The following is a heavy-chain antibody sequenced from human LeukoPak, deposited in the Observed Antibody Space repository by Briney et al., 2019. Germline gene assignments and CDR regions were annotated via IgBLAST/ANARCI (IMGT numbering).Heavy chain of an antibody. J-gene: IGHJ4*02. D-gene: IGHD3-22*01. V-gene: IGHV1-2*06. Sequence: ASVKVSFKASGYTFTGYYMHWVRQAPGQGLEWMGRINPNSGGTNYAQKFQGRVTMTRDTSISTAYMELSRLRSDDTAVYYCFYYDNSGYYEEFDYWGQGTLVTVSS. CDR1: GYTFTGYY. CDR2: INPNSGGT. CDR3: FYYDNSGYYEEFDY.